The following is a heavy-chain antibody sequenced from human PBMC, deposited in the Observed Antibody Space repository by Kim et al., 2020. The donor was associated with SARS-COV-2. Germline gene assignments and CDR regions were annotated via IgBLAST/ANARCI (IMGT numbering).Heavy chain of an antibody. D-gene: IGHD6-19*01. CDR3: ARAQPDSGWYYRGYPKAFDY. CDR2: INPNSGGT. J-gene: IGHJ4*02. CDR1: GYTFTGYY. V-gene: IGHV1-2*04. Sequence: ASVKVSCKASGYTFTGYYMHWVRQAPGQGLEWMGWINPNSGGTNYAQKFQGWVTMTRDTSISTAYMELSRLRSDDTAVYYCARAQPDSGWYYRGYPKAFDYWGQGTLVTVSS.